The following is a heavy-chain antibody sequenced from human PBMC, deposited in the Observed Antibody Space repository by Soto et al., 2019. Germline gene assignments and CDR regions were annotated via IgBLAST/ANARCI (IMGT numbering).Heavy chain of an antibody. CDR1: GYTLTELS. J-gene: IGHJ6*02. CDR3: ATEVGLRFLEWLLLRPSDHYYYYGMDV. Sequence: GASVKVSCKVSGYTLTELSMHWVRQAPGKGLEWMGGFDPEDGETIYAQKFQGRVTMTEDTSTDTAYMELSSLRSEDTAVYYCATEVGLRFLEWLLLRPSDHYYYYGMDVWGQGTTVTVSS. V-gene: IGHV1-24*01. CDR2: FDPEDGET. D-gene: IGHD3-3*01.